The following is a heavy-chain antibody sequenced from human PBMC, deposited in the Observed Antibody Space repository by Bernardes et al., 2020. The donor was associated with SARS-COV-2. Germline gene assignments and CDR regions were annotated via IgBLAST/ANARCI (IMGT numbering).Heavy chain of an antibody. D-gene: IGHD2-2*01. J-gene: IGHJ6*02. CDR2: ISAYNGNT. CDR3: ARTHPDCSSTSCWYYYYGMDV. CDR1: GYTFTSYG. Sequence: ASVKVSCKASGYTFTSYGISWVRQAPGQGLEWMGWISAYNGNTNYAQKLQGRVTMTTDTSTSTAYMELRSLRSDDTAVYYCARTHPDCSSTSCWYYYYGMDVWGQGTTVTVSS. V-gene: IGHV1-18*01.